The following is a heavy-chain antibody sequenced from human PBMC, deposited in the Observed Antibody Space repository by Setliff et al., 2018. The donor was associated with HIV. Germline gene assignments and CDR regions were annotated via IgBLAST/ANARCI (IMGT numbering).Heavy chain of an antibody. Sequence: SETLSPTCTVSGASISSSNFYWSWIRRSPGKGLEWIGSFYFGGRTHYNPSLKSRVTISVDTLRNQFSLNLSSVTAADTAVFFCARQYWGGGSSGLVYYFDNWGQGMSVTVSS. D-gene: IGHD6-19*01. CDR2: FYFGGRT. CDR3: ARQYWGGGSSGLVYYFDN. CDR1: GASISSSNFY. V-gene: IGHV4-39*01. J-gene: IGHJ4*02.